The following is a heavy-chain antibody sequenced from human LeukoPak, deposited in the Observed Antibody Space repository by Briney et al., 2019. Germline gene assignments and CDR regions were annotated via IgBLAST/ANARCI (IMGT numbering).Heavy chain of an antibody. Sequence: SSETLSLTCTVSGGSISSGGYYWSWIRQHPGKGLEWTGYIYYSGSTYYNPSLRSRVTISVDTSKNQFSLKLSSVTAADTAVYYCARETEAGPGGNWFDPWGQGTLVTVSS. D-gene: IGHD2-15*01. J-gene: IGHJ5*02. CDR3: ARETEAGPGGNWFDP. V-gene: IGHV4-31*03. CDR1: GGSISSGGYY. CDR2: IYYSGST.